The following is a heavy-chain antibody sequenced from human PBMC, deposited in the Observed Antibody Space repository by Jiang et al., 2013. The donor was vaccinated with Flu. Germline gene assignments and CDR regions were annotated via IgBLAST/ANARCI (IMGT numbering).Heavy chain of an antibody. CDR3: TTVGYSSGWYPPDAEYFQH. Sequence: VQLVESGGGLVKPGGSLRLSCAASGFTFSNAWMSWVRQAPGKGLEWVGRIKSKTDGGTTDYAAPVKGRFTISRDDSKNTLYLQMNSLKTEDTAVYYCTTVGYSSGWYPPDAEYFQHWGQGTLVTVSS. CDR2: IKSKTDGGTT. V-gene: IGHV3-15*01. CDR1: GFTFSNAW. J-gene: IGHJ1*01. D-gene: IGHD6-19*01.